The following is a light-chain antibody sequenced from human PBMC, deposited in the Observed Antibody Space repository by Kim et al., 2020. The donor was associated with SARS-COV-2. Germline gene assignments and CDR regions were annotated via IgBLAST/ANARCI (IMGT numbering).Light chain of an antibody. V-gene: IGLV3-1*01. J-gene: IGLJ2*01. CDR1: KLGNKF. CDR2: QDT. Sequence: SYELTQPPSVSVSPGQTATISCSGDKLGNKFAHWYQQKPGQSPVLVIYQDTRRPSGIPERFSGSNSGNTATLTISGTQAMDEADYYCQAWDSTTVVFGGGTQLTVL. CDR3: QAWDSTTVV.